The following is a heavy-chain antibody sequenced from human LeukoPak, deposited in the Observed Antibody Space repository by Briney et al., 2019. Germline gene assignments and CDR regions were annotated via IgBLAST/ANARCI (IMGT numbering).Heavy chain of an antibody. CDR3: ARVGIAVAALDAFDI. J-gene: IGHJ3*02. CDR1: GFTFSSYW. CDR2: INSDGSST. V-gene: IGHV3-74*01. D-gene: IGHD6-19*01. Sequence: GGSLRLSCGASGFTFSSYWMLWVRQAPGKGLVWLSRINSDGSSTSYADAVKGRFTISRDNAKNTLYLQMNSLRAEDTAVYYCARVGIAVAALDAFDIWGQGTMVTVSS.